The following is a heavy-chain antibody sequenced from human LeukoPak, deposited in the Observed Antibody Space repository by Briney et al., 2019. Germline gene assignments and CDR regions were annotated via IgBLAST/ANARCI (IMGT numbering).Heavy chain of an antibody. V-gene: IGHV3-33*01. Sequence: GGSLRLSCAASGFTFSSYGMHWVRQAPGKGLEWVAVIWYDGSNKYYADSVKGRFTISRDNSKNTLYLQVNSLRAEDTAVYYCARDGVMAGTRSGMDVWGQGTTVTVSS. CDR2: IWYDGSNK. D-gene: IGHD6-19*01. J-gene: IGHJ6*02. CDR3: ARDGVMAGTRSGMDV. CDR1: GFTFSSYG.